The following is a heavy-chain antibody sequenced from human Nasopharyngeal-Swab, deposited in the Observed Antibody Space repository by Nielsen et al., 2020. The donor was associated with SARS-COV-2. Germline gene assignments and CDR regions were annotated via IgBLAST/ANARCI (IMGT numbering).Heavy chain of an antibody. CDR3: ARVPRYCSSTSCYAEPYYYYYGMDV. CDR2: INPNSGGT. D-gene: IGHD2-2*01. J-gene: IGHJ6*02. CDR1: GHTFTGYY. V-gene: IGHV1-2*02. Sequence: ASVKVSCKASGHTFTGYYMHWVRQAPGQGLEWMGWINPNSGGTNYAQKFQGRVTMTRDTSISTAYMELSRLRSDDTAVYYCARVPRYCSSTSCYAEPYYYYYGMDVWGQGTTVTVSS.